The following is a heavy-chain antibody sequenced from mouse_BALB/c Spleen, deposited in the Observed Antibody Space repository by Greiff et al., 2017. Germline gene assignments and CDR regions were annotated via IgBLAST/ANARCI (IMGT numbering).Heavy chain of an antibody. Sequence: EVMLVESGGGLVKPGGSLKLSCAASGFTFSSYAMSWVRQTPEKRLEWVASISSGGSTYYPDSVKGRFTISRDNARNILYLQMSSLRSEDTAMYYCASGTMITTRFAYWGQGTLVTVS. CDR3: ASGTMITTRFAY. V-gene: IGHV5-6-5*01. D-gene: IGHD2-4*01. CDR1: GFTFSSYA. CDR2: ISSGGST. J-gene: IGHJ3*01.